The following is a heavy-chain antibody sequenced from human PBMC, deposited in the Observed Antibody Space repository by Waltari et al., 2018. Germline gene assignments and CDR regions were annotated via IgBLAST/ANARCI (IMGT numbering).Heavy chain of an antibody. CDR1: GFTFSSYA. J-gene: IGHJ3*01. D-gene: IGHD3-22*01. CDR2: ISGSGGST. Sequence: EVQLLESGGGLVQPGGSLRLSCAASGFTFSSYAMSWVRQAPGKGLEWVSAISGSGGSTYYADSVKGRFTISRDNSKNTLYLQMNSLRAEDTAVYYCARDPTDSKSPREAHPAFDVWGRGTMVTVS. CDR3: ARDPTDSKSPREAHPAFDV. V-gene: IGHV3-23*01.